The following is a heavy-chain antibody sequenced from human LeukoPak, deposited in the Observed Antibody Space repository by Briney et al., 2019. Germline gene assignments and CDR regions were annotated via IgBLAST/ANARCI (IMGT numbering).Heavy chain of an antibody. V-gene: IGHV3-74*01. CDR1: GFTVSSNY. J-gene: IGHJ4*02. CDR2: ISGDGTTT. D-gene: IGHD6-13*01. CDR3: TRVRSSSWYDY. Sequence: GGSLRLSCAASGFTVSSNYMGWVRQAPGKGLVWVPRISGDGTTTTYADSVKGRFTISRDNAKNTLFLQMNSLRVDDTAVYYCTRVRSSSWYDYWGQGALVTVSS.